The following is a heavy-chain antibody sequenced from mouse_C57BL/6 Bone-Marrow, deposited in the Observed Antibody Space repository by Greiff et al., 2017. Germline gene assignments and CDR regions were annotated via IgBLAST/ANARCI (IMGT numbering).Heavy chain of an antibody. V-gene: IGHV1-69*01. Sequence: QVQLQQPGAELVMPGASVKLSCKASGYTFTSYWMHWVKQRPGQGLEWIGEIDPSDSYTNYNQKFKGKSTLTVDKSSSTAYMQLSSLTSEDSAVDYCARWGGLRVYYAMDYWGQGTSVTVSS. CDR1: GYTFTSYW. J-gene: IGHJ4*01. CDR2: IDPSDSYT. D-gene: IGHD2-4*01. CDR3: ARWGGLRVYYAMDY.